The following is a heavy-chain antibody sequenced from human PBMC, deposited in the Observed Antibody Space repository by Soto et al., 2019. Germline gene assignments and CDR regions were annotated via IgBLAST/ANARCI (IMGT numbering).Heavy chain of an antibody. CDR3: ARASVGYSYGYFDY. Sequence: TLSLTCAVSGGSISSGGYSWSWIRQPPGKGLEWIGYIYHSGSTYYNPSLKSRVTISVDTSKNQFSLKLSSVTAADTAVYYCARASVGYSYGYFDYWGQGTLVTVSS. V-gene: IGHV4-30-2*01. J-gene: IGHJ4*02. CDR2: IYHSGST. D-gene: IGHD5-18*01. CDR1: GGSISSGGYS.